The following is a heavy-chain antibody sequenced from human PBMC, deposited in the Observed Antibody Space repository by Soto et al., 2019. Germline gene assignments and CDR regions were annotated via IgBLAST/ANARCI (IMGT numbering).Heavy chain of an antibody. J-gene: IGHJ3*02. D-gene: IGHD2-8*01. CDR2: ISGSGGST. CDR3: AKDVSVLYSPDAFDI. V-gene: IGHV3-23*01. CDR1: GFTFNTYA. Sequence: PGGSLRLSCAASGFTFNTYAMSWVRQAPGKGLEWVSGISGSGGSTYYADSVKGRFTISRDNSKNTLYLQMNSLRAEDTAVYYCAKDVSVLYSPDAFDIWGQGTMVTVSS.